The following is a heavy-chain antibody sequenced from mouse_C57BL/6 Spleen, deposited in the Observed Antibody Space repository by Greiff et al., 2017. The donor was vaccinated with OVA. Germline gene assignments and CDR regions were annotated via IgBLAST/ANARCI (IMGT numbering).Heavy chain of an antibody. D-gene: IGHD3-2*02. CDR3: ARRAAQATGVDY. CDR2: ISSGGSYT. V-gene: IGHV5-6*02. CDR1: GFTFSSYG. Sequence: EVKLVESGGDLVKPGGSLKLSCAASGFTFSSYGMSWVRQTPDKRLEWVATISSGGSYTYYPDSVKGRFTISRDNAKNTLYLQMSSLKSEDTAMYYCARRAAQATGVDYWGQGTTLTVSS. J-gene: IGHJ2*01.